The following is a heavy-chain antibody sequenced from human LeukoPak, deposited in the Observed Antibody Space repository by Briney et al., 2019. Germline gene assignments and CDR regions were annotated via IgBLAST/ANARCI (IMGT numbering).Heavy chain of an antibody. CDR1: GFTFSRYW. CDR2: INSDGSST. CDR3: ARSGEKWELLRAFDI. Sequence: GGSLRLSCAASGFTFSRYWMHWVRQTPGKGLVWVSRINSDGSSTRYADSVKGRFTISRDNAKNTLDLQMSSLRAEDTAVYYCARSGEKWELLRAFDIWGQGTMVTVSS. V-gene: IGHV3-74*01. J-gene: IGHJ3*02. D-gene: IGHD1-26*01.